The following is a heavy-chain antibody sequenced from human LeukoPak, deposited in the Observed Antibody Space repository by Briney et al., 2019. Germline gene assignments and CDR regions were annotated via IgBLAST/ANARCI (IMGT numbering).Heavy chain of an antibody. V-gene: IGHV4-59*01. CDR1: DDSITMYY. D-gene: IGHD1-1*01. CDR2: VDHTGST. Sequence: ETLSLTCSVSDDSITMYYWTWIRQPPGKGLEWIGYVDHTGSTNFNPSLNGRVGISRDTTKNLFSLRLRSVTAADTAVYFCARGRVSSSTWYSTYYYYFYMDVRGKGTTVTVSS. J-gene: IGHJ6*03. CDR3: ARGRVSSSTWYSTYYYYFYMDV.